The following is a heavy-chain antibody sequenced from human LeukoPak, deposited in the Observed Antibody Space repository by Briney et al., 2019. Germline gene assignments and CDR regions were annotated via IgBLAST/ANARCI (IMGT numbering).Heavy chain of an antibody. CDR1: GFTFSSYG. CDR3: ARDLIYYDSSGSDY. CDR2: ISGSGGST. Sequence: PGGSLRLSCAASGFTFSSYGMSWVRQAPGKGLEWVSAISGSGGSTYYADSVKGRFTISRDNAKNSLYLQMNSLRAEDTAVYYCARDLIYYDSSGSDYWGQGTLVTVSS. V-gene: IGHV3-23*01. D-gene: IGHD3-22*01. J-gene: IGHJ4*02.